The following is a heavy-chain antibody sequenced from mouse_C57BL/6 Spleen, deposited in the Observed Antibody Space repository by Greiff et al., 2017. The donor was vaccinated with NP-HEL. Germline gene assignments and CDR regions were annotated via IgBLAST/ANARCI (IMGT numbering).Heavy chain of an antibody. CDR3: AREWYYAHWYFDV. D-gene: IGHD1-1*01. V-gene: IGHV5-16*01. CDR1: GFTFSDYY. CDR2: INYDGSST. J-gene: IGHJ1*03. Sequence: EVKVVESEGGLVQPGSSMKLSCTASGFTFSDYYMAWVRQVPEKGLEWVANINYDGSSTYYMDSLKSRFIISRDNAKNILYLQMSSLKSEDTATYYFAREWYYAHWYFDVWGTGTTVTVSS.